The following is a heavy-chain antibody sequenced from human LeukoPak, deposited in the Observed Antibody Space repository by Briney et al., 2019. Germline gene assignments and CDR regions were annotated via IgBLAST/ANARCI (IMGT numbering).Heavy chain of an antibody. Sequence: PGGSLRLSCAASGFTFINAWMSWVRQAPGKGLEWVGRIKRKSDGGTSDYAAPVKGRFTISRDDSKNTLYLQMNSLKTEDTAVYYCALILRISDFDYWGQGTLVSVS. CDR3: ALILRISDFDY. V-gene: IGHV3-15*01. J-gene: IGHJ4*02. CDR2: IKRKSDGGTS. D-gene: IGHD3-3*01. CDR1: GFTFINAW.